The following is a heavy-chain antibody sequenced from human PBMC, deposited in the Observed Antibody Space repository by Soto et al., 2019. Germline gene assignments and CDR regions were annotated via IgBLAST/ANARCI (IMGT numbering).Heavy chain of an antibody. V-gene: IGHV6-1*01. CDR3: ARVRVTVGAPPGWFDP. CDR2: TYYRSKWYN. D-gene: IGHD1-26*01. Sequence: PSQTLSLTCAISGDSVSSNSAAWNWIRQSPSRGLEWLGRTYYRSKWYNDYAVSVKSRITINPDTSKNQFSLQLNSVTPEDTAVYYCARVRVTVGAPPGWFDPWGQGTLVTVSS. CDR1: GDSVSSNSAA. J-gene: IGHJ5*02.